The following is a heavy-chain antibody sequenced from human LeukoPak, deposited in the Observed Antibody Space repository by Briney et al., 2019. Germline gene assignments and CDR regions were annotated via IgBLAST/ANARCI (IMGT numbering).Heavy chain of an antibody. CDR2: IKQDGSEK. Sequence: PGGSLRLSCAASGFTFSSYWMSWVRQAPGKGLEWVANIKQDGSEKYYVDSVKGRFTISRGNAKNSLYLQMNSLRAEDTAVYYCARSAYYDFWSGYENYYYYMDVWGKGTTVTVSS. CDR1: GFTFSSYW. J-gene: IGHJ6*03. CDR3: ARSAYYDFWSGYENYYYYMDV. D-gene: IGHD3-3*01. V-gene: IGHV3-7*01.